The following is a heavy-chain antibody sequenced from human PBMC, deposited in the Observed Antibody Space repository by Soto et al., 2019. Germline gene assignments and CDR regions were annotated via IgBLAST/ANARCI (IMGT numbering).Heavy chain of an antibody. CDR1: GFTFSNYA. CDR3: AKEGYSGAYFDY. CDR2: ISGSGGNT. V-gene: IGHV3-23*01. Sequence: EVQLLESGGGLVQPGGSRRLSCAASGFTFSNYAMSWVRQAPGKGLEWVSTISGSGGNTYYADSVKGRFTISRDNSMNMLNLQMNSLRAEDTAVYYCAKEGYSGAYFDYWGQGTLVTVSS. D-gene: IGHD2-15*01. J-gene: IGHJ4*02.